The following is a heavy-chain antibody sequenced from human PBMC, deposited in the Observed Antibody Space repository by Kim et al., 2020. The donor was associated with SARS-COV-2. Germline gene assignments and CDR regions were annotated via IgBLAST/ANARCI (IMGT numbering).Heavy chain of an antibody. CDR2: ISYDGSNK. V-gene: IGHV3-30*18. CDR1: GFTFSSYG. Sequence: GGSLRLSCAASGFTFSSYGMHWVRQAPGKGLEWVAVISYDGSNKYYRDSVKGRFTISRDNSKNTLYLQMNSLRAEDTAVYYCAKDPSPHDFWSGFFDYWGQGTLVTVSS. CDR3: AKDPSPHDFWSGFFDY. D-gene: IGHD3-3*01. J-gene: IGHJ4*02.